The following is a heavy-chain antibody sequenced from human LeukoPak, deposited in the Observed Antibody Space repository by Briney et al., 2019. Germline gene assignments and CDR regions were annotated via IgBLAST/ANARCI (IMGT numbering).Heavy chain of an antibody. CDR1: GYSFTTHW. Sequence: GESLKISCKASGYSFTTHWIGWVRQMPGKGLEWMGIIYPADSTAHYSPSFQGQVTISADKSISTAYLQWSSLKASDTAIYYCARHTREGASDTPLDYWGQGTLVTVSS. V-gene: IGHV5-51*01. CDR3: ARHTREGASDTPLDY. CDR2: IYPADSTA. J-gene: IGHJ4*02. D-gene: IGHD2-15*01.